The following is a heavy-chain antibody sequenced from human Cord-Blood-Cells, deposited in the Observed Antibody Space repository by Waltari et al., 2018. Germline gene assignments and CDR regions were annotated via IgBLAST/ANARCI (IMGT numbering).Heavy chain of an antibody. CDR1: GFTFSDYS. Sequence: QVQLVESGGGLVKPGGSLRLSCAASGFTFSDYSLRWTRQAPGKGLEWVSYISSSGSTIYYADSVKGRFTISRDNAKNSLYLQMNSLRAEDTAVYYCARPLGWDDAFDIWGQGTMVTVSS. J-gene: IGHJ3*02. D-gene: IGHD1-26*01. CDR2: ISSSGSTI. CDR3: ARPLGWDDAFDI. V-gene: IGHV3-11*04.